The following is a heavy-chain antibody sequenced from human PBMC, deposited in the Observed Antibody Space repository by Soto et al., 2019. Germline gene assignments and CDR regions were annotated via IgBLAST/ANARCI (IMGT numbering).Heavy chain of an antibody. V-gene: IGHV3-30*18. J-gene: IGHJ4*02. Sequence: GGSLRLSCEASGFIFGSLGMHWVRQAPGKGLEWVALVSYDGNSKYYADSVKGRFTISRDNSKNTLSLQMNSLRAEYTVVYYCAKDLSNIGAALDYWGQGTLVTVSS. CDR3: AKDLSNIGAALDY. D-gene: IGHD5-12*01. CDR1: GFIFGSLG. CDR2: VSYDGNSK.